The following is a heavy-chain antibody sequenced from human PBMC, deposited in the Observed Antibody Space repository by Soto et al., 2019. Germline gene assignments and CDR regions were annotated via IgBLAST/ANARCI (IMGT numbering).Heavy chain of an antibody. CDR1: GGSISSYY. V-gene: IGHV4-59*01. CDR3: ARGSQYCSGGSCYGHAEYFQH. Sequence: SETLSLTCTVSGGSISSYYWSWIRQPPGKGLEWIGYIYYSGSTNYNPSLKSRVTISVDTSKNQFSLKLSSVTAADTAVYYCARGSQYCSGGSCYGHAEYFQHWGQGTLVTVS. J-gene: IGHJ1*01. D-gene: IGHD2-15*01. CDR2: IYYSGST.